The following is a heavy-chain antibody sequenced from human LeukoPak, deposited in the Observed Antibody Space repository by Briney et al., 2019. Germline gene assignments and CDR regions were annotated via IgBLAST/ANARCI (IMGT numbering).Heavy chain of an antibody. CDR3: AKALRYGSGSFGDYFDY. CDR1: GFTFSSYA. V-gene: IGHV3-23*01. Sequence: GRSLRLSCAASGFTFSSYAMSWVRQAPGKGLEWVSAISGSGGSTYYADSVKGRFTISRDNSKNTLYLQMNSLRAEDTAVYYCAKALRYGSGSFGDYFDYWGQGTLVTVSS. J-gene: IGHJ4*02. CDR2: ISGSGGST. D-gene: IGHD3-10*01.